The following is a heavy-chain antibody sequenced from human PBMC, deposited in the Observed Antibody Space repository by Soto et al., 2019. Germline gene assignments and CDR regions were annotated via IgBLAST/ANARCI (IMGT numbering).Heavy chain of an antibody. CDR2: ISYDGSNK. V-gene: IGHV3-30*18. D-gene: IGHD3-10*01. J-gene: IGHJ6*02. CDR1: GFTFSSYG. Sequence: PGGSLRLSCAASGFTFSSYGMHWVRQAPGKGLEWVAVISYDGSNKYYADSVKGRFTTSRDNSKNTLYLQMNSLRAEDTAVYYCAKDLLWFGEPQYYYGMDVWGQGTTVTVSS. CDR3: AKDLLWFGEPQYYYGMDV.